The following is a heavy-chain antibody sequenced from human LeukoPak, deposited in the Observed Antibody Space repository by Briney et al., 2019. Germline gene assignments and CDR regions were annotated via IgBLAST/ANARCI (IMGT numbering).Heavy chain of an antibody. CDR1: GHTFTTYY. CDR2: INPSGSTT. CDR3: ARGQSGSGSYTSWFDP. J-gene: IGHJ5*02. D-gene: IGHD3-10*01. Sequence: VSVKASCKASGHTFTTYYMHWVRQAPGQGLEWMGVINPSGSTTSDAQKFQGRVTMTRDTSRSTVYMELSSLRSEDTAVYYCARGQSGSGSYTSWFDPWGQGTLVTVSS. V-gene: IGHV1-46*01.